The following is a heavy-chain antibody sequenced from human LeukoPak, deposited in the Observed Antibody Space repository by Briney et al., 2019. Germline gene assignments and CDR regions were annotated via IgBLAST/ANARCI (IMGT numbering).Heavy chain of an antibody. J-gene: IGHJ3*02. CDR1: GGSISSSSYY. CDR3: ARDQGYYGSGRYAFDI. Sequence: SETLSLTCTVSGGSISSSSYYWGWIRQPPGKGLEWIGSIYYSGSTYYNPSLKSRVTISVDRSKNQFSLKLSSVTAADTAVYYCARDQGYYGSGRYAFDIWGQGTMVTVSS. D-gene: IGHD3-10*01. CDR2: IYYSGST. V-gene: IGHV4-39*07.